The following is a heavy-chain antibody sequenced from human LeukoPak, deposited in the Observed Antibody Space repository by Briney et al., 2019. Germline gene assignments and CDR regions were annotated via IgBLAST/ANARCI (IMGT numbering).Heavy chain of an antibody. J-gene: IGHJ5*02. CDR2: INYSGIT. CDR3: ARHRPGERRFDP. CDR1: GDSISSDY. Sequence: SEILSLTCTVSGDSISSDYLSWIRQPPGGGLEWIGYINYSGITNYNPSLKSRVTISVDTSKNQFSLKLSSVTAADTAVYYCARHRPGERRFDPWGQGTLVTVSS. D-gene: IGHD3-16*01. V-gene: IGHV4-59*08.